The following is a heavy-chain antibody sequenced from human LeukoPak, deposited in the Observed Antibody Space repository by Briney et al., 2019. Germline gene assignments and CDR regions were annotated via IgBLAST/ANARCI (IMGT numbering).Heavy chain of an antibody. D-gene: IGHD2-2*01. J-gene: IGHJ5*02. Sequence: ASVKVSCKASGYTFTSYGISWARQAPGQGLEWMGWISAYNGNTNYAQKLQGRVTMTTDTSTSTAYMELRSLRSDDTAVYYCARDWRCSSTSCPPFDPWGQGTLVTVSS. V-gene: IGHV1-18*01. CDR3: ARDWRCSSTSCPPFDP. CDR2: ISAYNGNT. CDR1: GYTFTSYG.